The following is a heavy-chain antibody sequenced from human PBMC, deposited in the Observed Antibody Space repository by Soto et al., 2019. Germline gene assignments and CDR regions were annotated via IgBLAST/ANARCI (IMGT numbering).Heavy chain of an antibody. CDR1: GGTFSSYA. CDR2: IIPIFGTA. V-gene: IGHV1-69*13. Sequence: ASVKVSCKASGGTFSSYAISWVRQAPGQGLEWMGGIIPIFGTANYAQKFQGRVTITADESTSTAYMELSSLRSEDTAVYYCARHYYDSSGYYPRSRLYYYYGMDVWGQGTTVTVSS. CDR3: ARHYYDSSGYYPRSRLYYYYGMDV. D-gene: IGHD3-22*01. J-gene: IGHJ6*02.